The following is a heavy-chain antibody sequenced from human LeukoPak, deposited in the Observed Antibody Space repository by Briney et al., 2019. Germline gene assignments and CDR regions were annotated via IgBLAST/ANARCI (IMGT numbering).Heavy chain of an antibody. J-gene: IGHJ4*02. CDR2: INPNSGGT. CDR3: ARILWFGEV. Sequence: ASVKVSCKASGYTFTAYYIHWVRQAPGQGLEWMGWINPNSGGTNYAQKFQGRVTMTRDTSISAAYMELSRLRSDDTAVYYCARILWFGEVWGQGTLVTVSS. V-gene: IGHV1-2*02. CDR1: GYTFTAYY. D-gene: IGHD3-10*01.